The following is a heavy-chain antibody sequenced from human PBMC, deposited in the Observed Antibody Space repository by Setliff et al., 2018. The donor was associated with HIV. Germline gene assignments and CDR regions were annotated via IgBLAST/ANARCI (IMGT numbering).Heavy chain of an antibody. CDR3: ARCGAGEWHLYMDV. D-gene: IGHD3-16*01. J-gene: IGHJ6*03. Sequence: VRQAPGQGLEWIGRSIPILGIGNDEQAQKFKGRVTFTADKSTSTVYMELSSLRSEDTAVYYCARCGAGEWHLYMDVWGKGTAVTVSS. CDR2: SIPILGIG. V-gene: IGHV1-69*02.